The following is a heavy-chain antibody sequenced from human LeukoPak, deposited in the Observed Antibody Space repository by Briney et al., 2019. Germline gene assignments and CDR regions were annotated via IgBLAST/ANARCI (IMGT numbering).Heavy chain of an antibody. V-gene: IGHV3-13*01. CDR3: ARGKAYSNGWSEEFDY. Sequence: PGGSLRLSCAASGFTFSSYDMHWVRQATGKGLEWVSAIGTAGDTYYPGSVKGRFTISRENAKNSLYLQMNSLRAGDTAVYYCARGKAYSNGWSEEFDYWGQGTLVTVSS. D-gene: IGHD6-19*01. CDR2: IGTAGDT. CDR1: GFTFSSYD. J-gene: IGHJ4*02.